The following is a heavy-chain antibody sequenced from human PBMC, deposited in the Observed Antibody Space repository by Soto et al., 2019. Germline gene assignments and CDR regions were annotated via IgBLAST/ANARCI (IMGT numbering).Heavy chain of an antibody. CDR2: INPNSGVT. Sequence: QVQLVQSGAEVRKPGASVTVSCRASGDSFNDYYIHWVRQAPGQGLEWMGWINPNSGVTKYAQKFRGRVSMTRDTSIRTVYMRLSRLRSDDTAVYYCARESGGATATLDYYYFYMDVWGTGTTVTVSS. V-gene: IGHV1-2*02. J-gene: IGHJ6*03. CDR3: ARESGGATATLDYYYFYMDV. CDR1: GDSFNDYY. D-gene: IGHD5-12*01.